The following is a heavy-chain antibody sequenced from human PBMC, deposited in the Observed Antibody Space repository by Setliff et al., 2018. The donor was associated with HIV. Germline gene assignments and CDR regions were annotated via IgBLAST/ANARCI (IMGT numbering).Heavy chain of an antibody. CDR1: GGSISSEDYY. D-gene: IGHD6-19*01. Sequence: SETLSLTCTVSGGSISSEDYYWTWIRQPAGKTLEWIGRTPVSGSATYNPSLKSRVTISIATSKGQFSLRLHSVTAADTAVYYCARVPVAGTARGVFDIWGQGTMVTVSS. J-gene: IGHJ3*02. V-gene: IGHV4-61*02. CDR3: ARVPVAGTARGVFDI. CDR2: TPVSGSA.